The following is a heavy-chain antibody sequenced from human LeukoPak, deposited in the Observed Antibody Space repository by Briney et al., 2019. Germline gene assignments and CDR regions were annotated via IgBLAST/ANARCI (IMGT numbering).Heavy chain of an antibody. CDR2: ISSSGST. Sequence: SETLSLTCTVSGGSISSYYWSWIRQPAGKGLEWIGRISSSGSTNYNPSLRSRISMSGDTSKKQFSLKLSSVTAADTAVYYCARDMVSGWYSDWGQGTLVTVSS. D-gene: IGHD6-19*01. CDR1: GGSISSYY. CDR3: ARDMVSGWYSD. J-gene: IGHJ4*02. V-gene: IGHV4-4*07.